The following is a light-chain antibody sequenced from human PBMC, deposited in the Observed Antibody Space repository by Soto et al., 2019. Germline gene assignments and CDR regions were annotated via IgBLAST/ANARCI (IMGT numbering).Light chain of an antibody. CDR1: QRVSASY. CDR3: QQYNNWPRLT. J-gene: IGKJ4*01. V-gene: IGKV3-20*01. CDR2: GTS. Sequence: IVLTQSPGTLSLSPGEGATLSCRASQRVSASYVAWYQQKPAQAPRLLMYGTSSRPTGIPDRFSGSGSGTEFTLTISSLQSEDFAVYYCQQYNNWPRLTFGGGTKVDIK.